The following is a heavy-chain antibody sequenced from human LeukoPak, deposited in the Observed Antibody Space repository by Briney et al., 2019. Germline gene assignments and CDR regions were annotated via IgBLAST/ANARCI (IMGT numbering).Heavy chain of an antibody. V-gene: IGHV3-49*04. CDR1: GFTFGDYG. Sequence: PGGSLRLSCTGSGFTFGDYGMSWVRQAPGKGLEWVGFISSNAYGGTTEYAASVKGRFTISRDDSKSIAYLQMNSLKTEDTAVYYCTRPRYCSGGSCYFDYWGQGTLVTVSS. CDR2: ISSNAYGGTT. J-gene: IGHJ4*02. CDR3: TRPRYCSGGSCYFDY. D-gene: IGHD2-15*01.